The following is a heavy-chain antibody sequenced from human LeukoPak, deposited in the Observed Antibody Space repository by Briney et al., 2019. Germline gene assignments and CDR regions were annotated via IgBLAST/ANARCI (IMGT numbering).Heavy chain of an antibody. CDR3: ARESGAMDLDY. V-gene: IGHV4-4*02. Sequence: SETLSLTCAVSGGSITNNNWWSWVRQPPGQGLEWIGEIFPSGSTTYSPSLKSRVTISMDKSRNQFSLKLTSVTAADTAVYYCARESGAMDLDYWGQGTLVTVSS. CDR1: GGSITNNNW. D-gene: IGHD5-18*01. J-gene: IGHJ4*02. CDR2: IFPSGST.